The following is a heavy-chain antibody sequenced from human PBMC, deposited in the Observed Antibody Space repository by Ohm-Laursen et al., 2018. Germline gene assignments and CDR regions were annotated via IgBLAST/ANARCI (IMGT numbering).Heavy chain of an antibody. CDR3: ARHRSSSWPFDY. J-gene: IGHJ4*02. V-gene: IGHV4-59*01. D-gene: IGHD6-13*01. CDR2: IYYSGST. CDR1: GGSISSYY. Sequence: TLSLTCTVSGGSISSYYWSWIRQPPGQGLEWIGYIYYSGSTNYNPSLKSRVTISVDTSKNQFSLKLNSVTAADTAVYYCARHRSSSWPFDYWGQGTLVTVSS.